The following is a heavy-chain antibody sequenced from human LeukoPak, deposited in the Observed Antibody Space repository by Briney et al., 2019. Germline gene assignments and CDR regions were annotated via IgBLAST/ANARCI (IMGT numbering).Heavy chain of an antibody. D-gene: IGHD1-26*01. CDR3: AKSGSYYDRLHWFDP. Sequence: SETLSLTCTVSGGSISGYYWSWIRQPPGKGLEWIGYIYYSENTNYNPSLKSRVTISVDTSKNQFSLKLSSVTAADTAVYYCAKSGSYYDRLHWFDPWGQGTLVTVSS. CDR1: GGSISGYY. V-gene: IGHV4-59*01. J-gene: IGHJ5*02. CDR2: IYYSENT.